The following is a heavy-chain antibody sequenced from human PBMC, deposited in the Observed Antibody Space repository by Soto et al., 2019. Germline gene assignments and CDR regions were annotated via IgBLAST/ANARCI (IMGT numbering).Heavy chain of an antibody. D-gene: IGHD6-13*01. CDR1: GFTFSSYA. CDR2: ISGSGGST. J-gene: IGHJ5*02. CDR3: AKDPKDLSWYEDNWFDP. V-gene: IGHV3-23*01. Sequence: GGSLRLSCAASGFTFSSYAMSWVRQAPGKGLEWVSAISGSGGSTYYADSVKGRFTITRDNSKNTLYLQMNSLRAEDTAVYYCAKDPKDLSWYEDNWFDPWGQGTLVTVSS.